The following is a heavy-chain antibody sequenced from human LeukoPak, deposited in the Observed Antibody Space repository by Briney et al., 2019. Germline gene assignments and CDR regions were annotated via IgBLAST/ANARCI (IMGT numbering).Heavy chain of an antibody. J-gene: IGHJ2*01. Sequence: PSQTLSLTCTVSGGSISGGGYYWSWIRQHPGKGLEWIGYIYYSGSTYYNPSLKSRVTISVDTSKNQFSLKLSSVTAADTAVYYCARSIRYYYDSSGSAYFDLWGRGTLVTVSS. CDR1: GGSISGGGYY. D-gene: IGHD3-22*01. CDR3: ARSIRYYYDSSGSAYFDL. CDR2: IYYSGST. V-gene: IGHV4-31*03.